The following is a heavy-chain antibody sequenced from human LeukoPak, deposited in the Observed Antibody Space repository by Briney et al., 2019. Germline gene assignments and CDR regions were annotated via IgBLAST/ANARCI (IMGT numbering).Heavy chain of an antibody. D-gene: IGHD1-26*01. V-gene: IGHV4-34*01. CDR2: ISHSGST. Sequence: SETLSLTCSVYGGSFSGYYWSWIRQPPGKGLEWIGEISHSGSTNYNPSLKSRVTISVDTSKNQFSLKLSSVTAADTAVHYCARDQVGATSSYFDSWGQGTLVTVS. CDR1: GGSFSGYY. CDR3: ARDQVGATSSYFDS. J-gene: IGHJ4*02.